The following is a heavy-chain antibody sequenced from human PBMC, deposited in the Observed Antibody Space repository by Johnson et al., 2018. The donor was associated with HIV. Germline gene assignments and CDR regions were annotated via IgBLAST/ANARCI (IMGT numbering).Heavy chain of an antibody. CDR1: GFTFSSYA. CDR2: ISGSGGSR. Sequence: VQLVESVGGLVQPGGSLRLSCAASGFTFSSYAMSWVRQGPGKGLEWVSGISGSGGSRNYADSVKGRFTISRDNSKNTLYLQMNSLRAEDTAVYYCAKGTYYYDSSGYNDAFDMWGQGTMVTVSS. V-gene: IGHV3-23*04. D-gene: IGHD3-22*01. CDR3: AKGTYYYDSSGYNDAFDM. J-gene: IGHJ3*02.